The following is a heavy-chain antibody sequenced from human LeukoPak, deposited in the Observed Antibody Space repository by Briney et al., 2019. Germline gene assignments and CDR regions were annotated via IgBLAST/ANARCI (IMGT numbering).Heavy chain of an antibody. CDR3: AKGPTIPPYYNSGSYYETKAQFDC. J-gene: IGHJ4*02. CDR1: GFTFSDSY. CDR2: ISGSASDV. Sequence: PGGSLRLSCAASGFTFSDSYMTWIRQAPGKGLELLSYISGSASDVNYIDSVRGRFTISRDNSKNSLYLQMNSLRTEDSALYYCAKGPTIPPYYNSGSYYETKAQFDCWGQETLVTVAS. D-gene: IGHD3-10*01. V-gene: IGHV3-11*03.